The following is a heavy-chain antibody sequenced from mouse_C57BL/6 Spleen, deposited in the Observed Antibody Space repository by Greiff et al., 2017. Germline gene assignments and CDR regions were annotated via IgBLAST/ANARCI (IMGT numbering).Heavy chain of an antibody. V-gene: IGHV14-2*01. Sequence: EVKLMESGAELVKPGASVKLSCTASGFNIKDYYMHWVKQRTEQGLEWIGRIDPEDGATKYAPKFQGKATITADTSSNTAYLQLSSLTSEDTAVYYCAHTTVVAVDYWGQGTTLTVSS. CDR1: GFNIKDYY. CDR3: AHTTVVAVDY. D-gene: IGHD1-1*01. J-gene: IGHJ2*01. CDR2: IDPEDGAT.